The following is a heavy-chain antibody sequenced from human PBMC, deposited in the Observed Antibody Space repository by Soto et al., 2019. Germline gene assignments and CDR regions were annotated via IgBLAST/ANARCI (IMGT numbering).Heavy chain of an antibody. J-gene: IGHJ4*02. Sequence: ASVKVSCKASGYTFTSYGISWVRQAPGQGLEWMGWISAYNGNTNYAQKLQGRVTMTTDTSTSTAYMELRSLRSDDTAVYYCARDRLEVKGWSRAKDEYDYWGQGTLVTVSS. CDR3: ARDRLEVKGWSRAKDEYDY. D-gene: IGHD6-19*01. V-gene: IGHV1-18*01. CDR1: GYTFTSYG. CDR2: ISAYNGNT.